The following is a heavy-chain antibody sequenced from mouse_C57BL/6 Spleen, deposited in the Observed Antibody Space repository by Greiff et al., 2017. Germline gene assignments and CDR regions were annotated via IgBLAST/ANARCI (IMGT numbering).Heavy chain of an antibody. J-gene: IGHJ4*01. D-gene: IGHD2-4*01. CDR3: ARDDYSYYDALDY. CDR2: ISYDGSN. V-gene: IGHV3-6*01. Sequence: ESGPGLVKPSQSLSLSCSVTGYSITSGYYWNWIRQFPGNKLEWMGYISYDGSNNYNPSIKNRISFTRDTSKNQFFLKLNAVTTEDTATYYCARDDYSYYDALDYWGQGTSVTVSS. CDR1: GYSITSGYY.